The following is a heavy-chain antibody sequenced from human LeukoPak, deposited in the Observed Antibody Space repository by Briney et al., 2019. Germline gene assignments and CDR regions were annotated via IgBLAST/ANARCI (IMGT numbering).Heavy chain of an antibody. CDR2: IYYSGST. CDR1: GGSISSSSYY. V-gene: IGHV4-39*01. D-gene: IGHD4-17*01. CDR3: ATINGDQYYFDY. J-gene: IGHJ4*02. Sequence: SGTLSLTCTVSGGSISSSSYYRGWIRQPPGKGLEWIGSIYYSGSTYYNPSLKSRVTISVDTSKNQFSLKLSSVTAADTAVYYCATINGDQYYFDYWGQGTLVTVSS.